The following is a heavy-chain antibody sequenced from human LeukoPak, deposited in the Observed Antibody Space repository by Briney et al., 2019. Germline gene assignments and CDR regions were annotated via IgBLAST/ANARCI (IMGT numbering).Heavy chain of an antibody. V-gene: IGHV3-74*01. D-gene: IGHD3-22*01. CDR2: INTDGSST. CDR1: GFTFSSYD. J-gene: IGHJ4*02. CDR3: TRFLFYYDSSGYYDYFDY. Sequence: GGSLRLSCAASGFTFSSYDMSWVRQAPGKGLLWVSRINTDGSSTNYADSVKGRFTISRDNAKNTVYLQMNSLRAEDTAVYYCTRFLFYYDSSGYYDYFDYWGQGTLVTVSS.